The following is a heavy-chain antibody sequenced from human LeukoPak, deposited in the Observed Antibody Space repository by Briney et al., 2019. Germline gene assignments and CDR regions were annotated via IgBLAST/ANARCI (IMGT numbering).Heavy chain of an antibody. CDR2: IDHSGWT. CDR3: AGNYGSGSFDY. CDR1: GGSISNNNW. Sequence: SETLSLTCAVSGGSISNNNWWNWVRQPPGKGLEWIGEIDHSGWTKYSTSLKSPVTISVDKSKNPFSLKLSSVTAADTAVYYCAGNYGSGSFDYWGQGTLVTVSS. J-gene: IGHJ4*02. D-gene: IGHD3-10*01. V-gene: IGHV4-4*02.